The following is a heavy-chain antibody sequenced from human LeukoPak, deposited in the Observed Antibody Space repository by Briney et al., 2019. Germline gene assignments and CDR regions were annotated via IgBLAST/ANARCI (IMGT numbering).Heavy chain of an antibody. J-gene: IGHJ4*02. CDR2: ISYDGSNK. CDR1: GFTFSSYA. Sequence: GGSLRLSCAASGFTFSSYAMHWVRQAPGKGLGWVAVISYDGSNKYYADSVKGRFTISRDNSKNTLYLQMNSLRAEDTAVYYCARGALHYDFWSGYYCWGQGTLVTVSS. V-gene: IGHV3-30-3*01. D-gene: IGHD3-3*01. CDR3: ARGALHYDFWSGYYC.